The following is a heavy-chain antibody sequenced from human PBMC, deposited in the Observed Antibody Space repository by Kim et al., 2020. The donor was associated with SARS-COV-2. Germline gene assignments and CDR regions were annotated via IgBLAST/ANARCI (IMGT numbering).Heavy chain of an antibody. J-gene: IGHJ5*02. CDR3: ARDQSDILTGYPNWFDP. D-gene: IGHD3-9*01. Sequence: VKSRFTISRDNAKNSLYLQMNNLRAEDTALYHCARDQSDILTGYPNWFDPWGQGTLVTVSS. V-gene: IGHV3-20*01.